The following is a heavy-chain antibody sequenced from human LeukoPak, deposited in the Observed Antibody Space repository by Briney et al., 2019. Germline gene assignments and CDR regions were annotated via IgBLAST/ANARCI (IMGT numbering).Heavy chain of an antibody. Sequence: SETLSLTCTVSGGSISSGSYYWSWIRQPAGKGPEWIGHIYTSGSTNYNPSLKSRVTISVDTSKNQFSLKLSSVTAADTARYYCARAWGGYFDYWGQGTLVTVSS. CDR1: GGSISSGSYY. V-gene: IGHV4-61*09. CDR2: IYTSGST. J-gene: IGHJ4*02. CDR3: ARAWGGYFDY. D-gene: IGHD3-16*01.